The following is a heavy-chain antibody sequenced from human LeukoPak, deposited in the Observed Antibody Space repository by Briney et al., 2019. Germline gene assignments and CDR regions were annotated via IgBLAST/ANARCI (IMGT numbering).Heavy chain of an antibody. J-gene: IGHJ3*02. V-gene: IGHV1-2*02. CDR3: ARSGSGWSRERAFDI. CDR1: GYTFTGYY. D-gene: IGHD6-19*01. Sequence: ASVKVSCKASGYTFTGYYMHWVRQAPGQGLEWMGWINPNSGGTNYAQKFQGRVTMTRDTSISTAYMELSRLRSDDTAVYYCARSGSGWSRERAFDIWGQGTMVIVSS. CDR2: INPNSGGT.